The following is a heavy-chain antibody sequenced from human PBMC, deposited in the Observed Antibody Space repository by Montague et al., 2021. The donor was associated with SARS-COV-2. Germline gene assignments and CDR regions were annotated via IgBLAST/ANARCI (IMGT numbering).Heavy chain of an antibody. CDR2: IIGSGPRT. Sequence: SLSLSCAASGFTFSNYAMSWVRQAPMKGLEWVSVIIGSGPRTNYADSVRVRFIISRDSSQSTLYLQMNSLRAEDTAVYYCARACCSSASCYRADYWGQGTLVTVSS. J-gene: IGHJ4*02. CDR3: ARACCSSASCYRADY. CDR1: GFTFSNYA. D-gene: IGHD2-2*02. V-gene: IGHV3-23*01.